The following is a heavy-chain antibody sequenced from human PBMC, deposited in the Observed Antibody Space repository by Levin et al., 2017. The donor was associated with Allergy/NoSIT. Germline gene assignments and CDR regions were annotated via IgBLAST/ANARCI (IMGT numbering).Heavy chain of an antibody. CDR1: GFTFSDAW. J-gene: IGHJ4*02. V-gene: IGHV3-15*01. CDR3: TTGSGGGYYY. Sequence: NPGGSLRLSCAASGFTFSDAWMNWVRQTPGKGLEWVGRIKSKIDGETTDYAAPVKGRFSLSRDDSKHTLYLQMNSLKTEGTAVYWCTTGSGGGYYYWGQGALVTVSS. CDR2: IKSKIDGETT. D-gene: IGHD2-15*01.